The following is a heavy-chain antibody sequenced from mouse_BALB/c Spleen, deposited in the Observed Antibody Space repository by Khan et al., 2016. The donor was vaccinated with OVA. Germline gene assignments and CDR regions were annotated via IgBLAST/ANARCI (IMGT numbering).Heavy chain of an antibody. Sequence: QVQLKQSGAELAKPGASVKMSRKASGYTFANYWMHWVKQRPGQGLEWIGYINPSTDYTEYNQKFKDKATLTAVKSSSTAYMQLTSLTSEDSALYYCVNHGSSSAWFTYWGQGTLVTVSA. CDR1: GYTFANYW. D-gene: IGHD1-1*01. CDR2: INPSTDYT. J-gene: IGHJ3*01. V-gene: IGHV1-7*01. CDR3: VNHGSSSAWFTY.